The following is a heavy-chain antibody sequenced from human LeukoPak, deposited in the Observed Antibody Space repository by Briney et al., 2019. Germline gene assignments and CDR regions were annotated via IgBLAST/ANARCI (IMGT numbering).Heavy chain of an antibody. D-gene: IGHD4-17*01. CDR2: IITISGTA. CDR1: GGTFRLYA. CDR3: AEDSSMVTTRAPYYYYLDV. V-gene: IGHV1-69*13. J-gene: IGHJ6*02. Sequence: SVKVSCKASGGTFRLYAISWVRQAPGQGLEWMGGIITISGTANYAQKFQGRVTITADESTNTAYMELTSLRSEDTAVYYCAEDSSMVTTRAPYYYYLDVWGQGTTVTVSS.